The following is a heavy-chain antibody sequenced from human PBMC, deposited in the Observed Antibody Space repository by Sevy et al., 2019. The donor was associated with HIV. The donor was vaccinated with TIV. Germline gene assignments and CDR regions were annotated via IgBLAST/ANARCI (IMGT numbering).Heavy chain of an antibody. V-gene: IGHV4-59*08. CDR3: AGENAWGRGYS. D-gene: IGHD1-26*01. Sequence: SETLSLTCTVSGGSITSLYWNWIRQPPGKGLEWIANINYNGHINYNPSLKRRVTLSLDTSKYQFSLRLSSVTAADTAMYYCAGENAWGRGYSWGQGTLVTVSS. CDR1: GGSITSLY. J-gene: IGHJ4*02. CDR2: INYNGHI.